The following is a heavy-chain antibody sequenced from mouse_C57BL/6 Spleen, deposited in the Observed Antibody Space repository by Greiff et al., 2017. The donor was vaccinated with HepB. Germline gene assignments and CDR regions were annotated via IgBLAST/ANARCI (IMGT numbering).Heavy chain of an antibody. V-gene: IGHV8-12*01. J-gene: IGHJ1*03. D-gene: IGHD2-3*01. CDR1: GFSLSTSGMG. CDR2: IYWDDDK. CDR3: ARSRLYDGYYAWYFDV. Sequence: QVTLKVSGPGILQSSQTLSLTCSFSGFSLSTSGMGVSWIRQPSGKGLEWLAHIYWDDDKRYNPSLKSRLTISKDTSRNQVFLKITSVDTADTATYYCARSRLYDGYYAWYFDVWGTGTTVTVSS.